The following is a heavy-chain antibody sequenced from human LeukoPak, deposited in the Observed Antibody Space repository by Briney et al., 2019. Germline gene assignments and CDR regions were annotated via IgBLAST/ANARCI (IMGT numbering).Heavy chain of an antibody. V-gene: IGHV4-39*01. Sequence: SETLSLTCTVSGGSISSSSYYWGWIRQPPGKGLEWIGSIYYSGSTYYNPSLKSRVTISVDTSKNQFSLKLSSVTAADTAVYYCARQRPYYYGSGSVRGPKLDYWGQGTLVTVSS. D-gene: IGHD3-10*01. CDR1: GGSISSSSYY. CDR2: IYYSGST. J-gene: IGHJ4*02. CDR3: ARQRPYYYGSGSVRGPKLDY.